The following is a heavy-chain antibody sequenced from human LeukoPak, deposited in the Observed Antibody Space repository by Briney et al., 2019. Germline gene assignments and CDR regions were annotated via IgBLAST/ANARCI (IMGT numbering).Heavy chain of an antibody. V-gene: IGHV4-39*07. CDR2: VNHDGTT. CDR1: GGSVSSSSSY. Sequence: SETLSLTCTVSGGSVSSSSSYWGWIRQPPGKGLEWIGTVNHDGTTYHNPSLKSRVTVSVDTAKNQFSLKLSSVTAADTAEYYCARVQDTTMGHFDYWGQGTLVTVSS. J-gene: IGHJ4*02. D-gene: IGHD1-1*01. CDR3: ARVQDTTMGHFDY.